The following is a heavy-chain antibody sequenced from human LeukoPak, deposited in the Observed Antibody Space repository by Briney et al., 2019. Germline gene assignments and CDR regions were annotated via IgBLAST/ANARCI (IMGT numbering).Heavy chain of an antibody. V-gene: IGHV3-9*03. CDR1: GFTFDDYA. D-gene: IGHD3-3*01. CDR3: AKDAGRGYDWYFDL. Sequence: GGSLRLSCAASGFTFDDYAMHWVRQAPGKGLEWVSGISWNSGSIGYADSVKGRFTISRDNAKNSLYLQMNSLRAEDMALYYCAKDAGRGYDWYFDLWGRGTPVTVSS. CDR2: ISWNSGSI. J-gene: IGHJ2*01.